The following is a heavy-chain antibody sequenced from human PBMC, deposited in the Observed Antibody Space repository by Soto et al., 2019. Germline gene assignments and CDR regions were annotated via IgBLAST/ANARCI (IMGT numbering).Heavy chain of an antibody. D-gene: IGHD3-22*01. J-gene: IGHJ4*02. V-gene: IGHV3-30*18. CDR1: GFSLNDYG. CDR2: ISYDGRNK. CDR3: AKSNRGAYDTPDF. Sequence: QVQLVEFGGGVVQPGRSLRLSCAASGFSLNDYGMHWVRQPPGKGLEWVADISYDGRNKYYTDSVRGRFTISRDISKGTLYLQMNSLRPEDTAVYYCAKSNRGAYDTPDFWGQGTPVTVSP.